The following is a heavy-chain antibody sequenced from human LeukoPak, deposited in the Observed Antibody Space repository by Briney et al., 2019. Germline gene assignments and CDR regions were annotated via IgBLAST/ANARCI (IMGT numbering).Heavy chain of an antibody. CDR3: ARGKAARQGWGVVKYYYYMDV. V-gene: IGHV6-1*01. CDR2: TYYRSKWYN. Sequence: SQTLSLTCAISGDSVSSNSAAWNWIRQSPSRGPEWLGRTYYRSKWYNDYAVSVKSRITINPDTSKNQFSLQLNSVTPEDTAVYYCARGKAARQGWGVVKYYYYMDVWGKGTTVTVSS. J-gene: IGHJ6*03. D-gene: IGHD6-6*01. CDR1: GDSVSSNSAA.